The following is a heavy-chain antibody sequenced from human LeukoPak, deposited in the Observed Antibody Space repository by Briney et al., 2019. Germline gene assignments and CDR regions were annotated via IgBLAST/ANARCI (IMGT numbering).Heavy chain of an antibody. V-gene: IGHV3-23*01. CDR2: FSHSGGST. D-gene: IGHD3-10*01. CDR3: AKDTVPFGAHGTFDI. J-gene: IGHJ3*02. Sequence: PGGSLRLSCAASGFTFNIYAMSWVRQAPGKGLEWVSFFSHSGGSTYYADPVKGRFTISRDNSKSTLYLQMNSLRAEDTAIYYCAKDTVPFGAHGTFDIWGQGTMVAVSP. CDR1: GFTFNIYA.